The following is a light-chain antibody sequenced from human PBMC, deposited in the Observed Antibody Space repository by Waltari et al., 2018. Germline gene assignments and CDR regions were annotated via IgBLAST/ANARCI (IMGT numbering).Light chain of an antibody. CDR3: CSYVGGSRVL. CDR2: EAT. V-gene: IGLV2-23*01. CDR1: RSDIGAYNF. Sequence: QSVLTQPASVSGSPGQSITISCTVTRSDIGAYNFVPWFQHLPGQAPRLLISEATKRPSGVSYRFSGSKSGNTASLSISDLQAEDEADYYCCSYVGGSRVLFGGGTKLTV. J-gene: IGLJ2*01.